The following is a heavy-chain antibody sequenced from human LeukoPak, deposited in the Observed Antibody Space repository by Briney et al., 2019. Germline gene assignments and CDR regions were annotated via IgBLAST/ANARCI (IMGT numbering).Heavy chain of an antibody. CDR2: LDSDGSP. V-gene: IGHV3-53*01. Sequence: GGSLRLSCAAFGFTVRSDDMNWVRQAPGKGLEWVSILDSDGSPSYADSVKGRFTISRDNSKNTLDLQMNSLRAEDTAVYYCARAAAGRACYHYGMDVWGQGTTVTVSS. D-gene: IGHD6-13*01. J-gene: IGHJ6*02. CDR3: ARAAAGRACYHYGMDV. CDR1: GFTVRSDD.